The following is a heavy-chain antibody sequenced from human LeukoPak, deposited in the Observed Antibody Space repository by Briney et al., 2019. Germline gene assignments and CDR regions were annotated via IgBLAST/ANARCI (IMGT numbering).Heavy chain of an antibody. CDR3: APVGEYGGHCYFDY. J-gene: IGHJ4*02. V-gene: IGHV3-49*03. CDR2: IRRKAYGGTT. D-gene: IGHD3-16*01. CDR1: GFTFGDHA. Sequence: PGGSLRLSCTASGFTFGDHAMSWFRQAPGKGLEWVGFIRRKAYGGTTEYAASVRGRFTISRDDSKSTAYLQMNSLETEDTAVYNCAPVGEYGGHCYFDYWGQGTLVTVSS.